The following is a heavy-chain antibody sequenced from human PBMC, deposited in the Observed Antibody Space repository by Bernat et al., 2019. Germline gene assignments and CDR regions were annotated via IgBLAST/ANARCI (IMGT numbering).Heavy chain of an antibody. CDR3: ARSSSGRRAYYFDY. D-gene: IGHD6-19*01. V-gene: IGHV3-33*01. CDR1: GFTFSSYG. Sequence: QVQLVESGGGVVQPGRSLRLSCAASGFTFSSYGMHWVRQAPGKGLEWVAVIWYDGSNKYYADSVKGRFTISRDNSKNTLYLQMNSLRAEDTAVYYWARSSSGRRAYYFDYWGQGTLVTVSS. J-gene: IGHJ4*02. CDR2: IWYDGSNK.